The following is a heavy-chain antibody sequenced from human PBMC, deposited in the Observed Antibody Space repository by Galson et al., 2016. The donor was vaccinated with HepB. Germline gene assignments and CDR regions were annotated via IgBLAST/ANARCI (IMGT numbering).Heavy chain of an antibody. Sequence: SLRLSCAASGFTFDDYGMHWVRQAPGKGLEWVSGLSWNSANIAYADSAKGRFTISRDNAKNSVYLQMNSLRTEDTALYYCAKHSSTGERKDGLDVWGQGTTVTVSS. D-gene: IGHD1-14*01. V-gene: IGHV3-9*01. CDR2: LSWNSANI. CDR3: AKHSSTGERKDGLDV. J-gene: IGHJ6*02. CDR1: GFTFDDYG.